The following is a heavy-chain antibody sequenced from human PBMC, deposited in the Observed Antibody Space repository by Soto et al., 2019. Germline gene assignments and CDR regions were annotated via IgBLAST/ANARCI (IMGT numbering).Heavy chain of an antibody. CDR3: GRVNNWDYRVDC. CDR1: GFTFSRFW. V-gene: IGHV3-74*01. CDR2: INRDGSNT. Sequence: GGSLRLSCAASGFTFSRFWMHWVRQAPGKGLVWVSRINRDGSNTGYADSVKGRFTISRDNAKNALYLQMNSLTAEDTAVYYCGRVNNWDYRVDCWGQGTLVTVSS. D-gene: IGHD1-7*01. J-gene: IGHJ4*02.